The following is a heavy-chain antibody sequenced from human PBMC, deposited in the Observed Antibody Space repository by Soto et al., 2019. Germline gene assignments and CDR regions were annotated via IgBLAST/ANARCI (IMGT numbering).Heavy chain of an antibody. CDR3: AKDLLSGYYYGMDV. Sequence: GGSLRLSCAASGFTFSSYGMHWVRQAPGKGLEWVAVISYDGSNKYYADSVKGRFTISRDNSKNTLYLQMNSLRAEDTAVYYCAKDLLSGYYYGMDVWGQGTTVTVSS. CDR2: ISYDGSNK. CDR1: GFTFSSYG. D-gene: IGHD2-2*01. J-gene: IGHJ6*02. V-gene: IGHV3-30*18.